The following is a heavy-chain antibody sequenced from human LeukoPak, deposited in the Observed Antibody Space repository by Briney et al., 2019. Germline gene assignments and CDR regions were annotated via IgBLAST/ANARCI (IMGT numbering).Heavy chain of an antibody. CDR1: GYSISNGYY. Sequence: SETLSLTCTVSGYSISNGYYWGWIRQPPGKGLEWIGSIYYSGSTYYNPSLKSRVTISVDTSKNQFSLKLSSVTAADTAVYYCASLVRGDDAYYFDYWGQGTLVTVSS. V-gene: IGHV4-38-2*02. J-gene: IGHJ4*02. CDR3: ASLVRGDDAYYFDY. D-gene: IGHD3-10*01. CDR2: IYYSGST.